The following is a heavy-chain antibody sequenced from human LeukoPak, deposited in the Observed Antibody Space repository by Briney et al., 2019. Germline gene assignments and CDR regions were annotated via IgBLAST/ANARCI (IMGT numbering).Heavy chain of an antibody. CDR3: VRWSYDNSAYYYDH. V-gene: IGHV3-7*03. Sequence: KPGGSLRLSCVASGFTFSRHYMSWVRQAPGKGLEWVANIKQDSSAKAYVDSVKGRFTVSRDNAKNSMSLQMNSLRAEDTAIYYCVRWSYDNSAYYYDHWGQETLVTVSS. D-gene: IGHD3-22*01. CDR1: GFTFSRHY. J-gene: IGHJ4*02. CDR2: IKQDSSAK.